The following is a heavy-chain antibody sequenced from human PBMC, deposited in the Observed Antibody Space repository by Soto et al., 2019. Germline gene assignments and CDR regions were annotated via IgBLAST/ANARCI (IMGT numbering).Heavy chain of an antibody. CDR2: IIPIFGTA. J-gene: IGHJ6*02. Sequence: QVQLVQSGAEVKKPGSSVKVSCKASGGTFSSYAISWVRQAPGQGLEWMGGIIPIFGTANYAQKFQGRVTMTADKSTSTAYRGLSSLRSEDTAVYYCAGGEGDIVVVPAAPDDYYYYYGMDVWGQGTTVTVSS. CDR1: GGTFSSYA. CDR3: AGGEGDIVVVPAAPDDYYYYYGMDV. D-gene: IGHD2-2*01. V-gene: IGHV1-69*06.